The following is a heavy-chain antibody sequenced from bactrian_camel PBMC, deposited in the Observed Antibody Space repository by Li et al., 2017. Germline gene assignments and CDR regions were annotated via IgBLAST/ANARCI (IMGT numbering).Heavy chain of an antibody. V-gene: IGHV3S7*01. CDR3: VTDFREMVGGAGPFAY. D-gene: IGHD1*01. J-gene: IGHJ4*01. CDR2: VTIGGSDT. Sequence: HVQLVESGGGLVQPGGSLRLSCTASGFTFSSYAMSWIRQAPGKGPEWVASVTIGGSDTYYRDSVKGRFTVSRDNSKNTVYLRMSSLKSEDTALYYCVTDFREMVGGAGPFAYWGQGTQVTVS. CDR1: GFTFSSYA.